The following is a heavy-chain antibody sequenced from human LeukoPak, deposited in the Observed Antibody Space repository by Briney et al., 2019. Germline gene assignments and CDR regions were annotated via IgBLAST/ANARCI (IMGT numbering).Heavy chain of an antibody. CDR2: INAGNGNT. J-gene: IGHJ5*02. Sequence: ASVKVSCKASGYTLTSYAMHWVRQAPGQRLEWMGWINAGNGNTKYSQKFQGRVTITRDTSASTAYMELSSLRSEDTAVYYCAGGCGGDCYYWFDPWGQGTLVTVSS. CDR1: GYTLTSYA. V-gene: IGHV1-3*01. D-gene: IGHD2-21*02. CDR3: AGGCGGDCYYWFDP.